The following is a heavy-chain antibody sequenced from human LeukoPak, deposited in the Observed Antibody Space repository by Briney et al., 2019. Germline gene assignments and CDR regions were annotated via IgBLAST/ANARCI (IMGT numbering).Heavy chain of an antibody. Sequence: GGSLRLSCAASGFTFDDYGMSWVRQAPGKGLEWVSGINWNGGSTGYADSVKGRFTISRGNAKNSLYLQMNSLRAEDTALYYCAAALDSSGYYYWGFDYWGLGTLVTVSS. J-gene: IGHJ4*02. CDR1: GFTFDDYG. D-gene: IGHD3-22*01. CDR2: INWNGGST. CDR3: AAALDSSGYYYWGFDY. V-gene: IGHV3-20*04.